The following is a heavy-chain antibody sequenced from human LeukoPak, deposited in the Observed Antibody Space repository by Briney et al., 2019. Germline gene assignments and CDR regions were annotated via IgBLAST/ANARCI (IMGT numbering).Heavy chain of an antibody. Sequence: GGSLRLSCAASGFTFSSYAMNWVRQAPGRGLEWVSGFSGSGGTTYYADSVKGRFTISRDNSKNTLYLQMNSLRAEDTAVYYCANGNRCTSPSCLGYYYFYMDVWGKGTTVTVSS. CDR2: FSGSGGTT. CDR3: ANGNRCTSPSCLGYYYFYMDV. CDR1: GFTFSSYA. V-gene: IGHV3-23*01. D-gene: IGHD2-2*01. J-gene: IGHJ6*03.